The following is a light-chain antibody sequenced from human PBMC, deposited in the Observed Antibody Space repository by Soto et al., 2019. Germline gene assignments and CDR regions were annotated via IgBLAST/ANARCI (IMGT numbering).Light chain of an antibody. CDR2: KAS. CDR1: QSISHW. CDR3: QHYSTYVWT. J-gene: IGKJ1*01. Sequence: DIQMTQSPSTLSASVGDRVTITCRASQSISHWLAWYQQKPGQAPKVLIYKASVLENGVSSRFSGSGFGTEFTLTITYRLPDDSATYFCQHYSTYVWTFGQGTRVDIK. V-gene: IGKV1-5*03.